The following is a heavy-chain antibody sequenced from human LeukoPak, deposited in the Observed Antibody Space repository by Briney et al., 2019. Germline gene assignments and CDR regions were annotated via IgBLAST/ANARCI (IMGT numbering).Heavy chain of an antibody. CDR3: ARDYGDSLYYHYGMDV. D-gene: IGHD4-17*01. CDR1: GFTFDDYA. CDR2: ISWNSGSI. Sequence: GGSLRLSCAASGFTFDDYAMRWVRQAPGKGLEWVSGISWNSGSIGYADSVKGRFTISRDNARNSLYLQMDSLRAEDTAVFYCARDYGDSLYYHYGMDVWGQGTTVTVSS. V-gene: IGHV3-9*01. J-gene: IGHJ6*02.